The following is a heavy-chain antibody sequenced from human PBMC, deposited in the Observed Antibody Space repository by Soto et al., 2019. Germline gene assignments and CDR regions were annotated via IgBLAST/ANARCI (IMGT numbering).Heavy chain of an antibody. D-gene: IGHD4-17*01. J-gene: IGHJ4*02. CDR1: GGSISSGGYS. CDR3: ARGDYGGHGYFDY. V-gene: IGHV4-30-2*01. Sequence: QLQLQESGSGLVKPSQTLSPTCAVSGGSISSGGYSWSWIRQPPGKGLEWIGYIYHSGSTYYNPSLKSRVTISVDRSKNQFSLKLSSVTAADTAVYYCARGDYGGHGYFDYWGQGTLVTVSS. CDR2: IYHSGST.